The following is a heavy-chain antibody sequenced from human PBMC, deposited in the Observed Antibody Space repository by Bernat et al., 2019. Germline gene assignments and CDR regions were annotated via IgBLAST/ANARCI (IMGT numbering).Heavy chain of an antibody. CDR1: GFRFSNYG. J-gene: IGHJ6*02. V-gene: IGHV3-23*01. D-gene: IGHD4-17*01. CDR2: ISKSGSST. Sequence: EVQVLESGGDSVQPGGSLRLSCAASGFRFSNYGITWVRQAPGKGLEWVSGISKSGSSTYYADSVKGRFTISRDNSKNTLYLQMNNLRAEDTAVYYCAKVYGDYLSSYFGLDVWGRGTTVTVSS. CDR3: AKVYGDYLSSYFGLDV.